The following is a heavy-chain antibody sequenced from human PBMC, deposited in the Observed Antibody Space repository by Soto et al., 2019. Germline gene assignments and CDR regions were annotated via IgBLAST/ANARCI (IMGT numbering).Heavy chain of an antibody. CDR3: ARASYYYGSGSYNIQDDYYYYGMDV. V-gene: IGHV3-74*01. J-gene: IGHJ6*02. D-gene: IGHD3-10*01. Sequence: PGGSLRLSCAASGFIFDSDWMHWVRQAPGQGLVWVSRINTDGSGTSYADSVKGRFTISRDNSKNTLYLQMNSLRAEDTAVYYCARASYYYGSGSYNIQDDYYYYGMDVWGQGTTVTVSS. CDR2: INTDGSGT. CDR1: GFIFDSDW.